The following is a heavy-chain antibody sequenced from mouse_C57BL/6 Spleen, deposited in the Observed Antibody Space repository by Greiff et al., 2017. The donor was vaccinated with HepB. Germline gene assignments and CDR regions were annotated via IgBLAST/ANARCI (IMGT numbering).Heavy chain of an antibody. J-gene: IGHJ4*01. Sequence: EVKVEESGPGLVKPSQSLSLTCSVTGYSITSGYYWNWIRQFPGNKLEWMGYISYDGSNNYNPSLKNRISITRDTSKNQFFLKLNSVTTEDTATYYCARAGDYLLRGYYMDYWGQGTSVTVSS. CDR1: GYSITSGYY. CDR3: ARAGDYLLRGYYMDY. D-gene: IGHD2-4*01. CDR2: ISYDGSN. V-gene: IGHV3-6*01.